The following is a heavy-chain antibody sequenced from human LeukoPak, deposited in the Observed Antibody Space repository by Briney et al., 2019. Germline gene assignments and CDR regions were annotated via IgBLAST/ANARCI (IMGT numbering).Heavy chain of an antibody. D-gene: IGHD6-19*01. CDR2: IYYSGST. Sequence: PSETLSLTCTVSGGSISSFYWSWIRQPPGKGLVWIGYIYYSGSTNYNPSLKSRVTISVDTSKNQFSLKLSSVTAADTAVYYCARANFIKYSSGWTFDYWGRGTLVTVSS. V-gene: IGHV4-59*12. CDR1: GGSISSFY. J-gene: IGHJ4*02. CDR3: ARANFIKYSSGWTFDY.